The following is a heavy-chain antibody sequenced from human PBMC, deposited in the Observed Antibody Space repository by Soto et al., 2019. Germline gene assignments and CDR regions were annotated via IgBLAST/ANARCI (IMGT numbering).Heavy chain of an antibody. CDR3: ARVSVVPAAIGWFDP. V-gene: IGHV6-1*01. J-gene: IGHJ5*02. Sequence: SQTLSLTCAISGDSVSSNSAAWNWIRQSPSRGLEWLGRTYYRSKWYNDYAVSVKSRITINPDTSKNQFSLQLNSVTPEDTALYYCARVSVVPAAIGWFDPWGQGTLVTVSS. CDR2: TYYRSKWYN. D-gene: IGHD2-2*02. CDR1: GDSVSSNSAA.